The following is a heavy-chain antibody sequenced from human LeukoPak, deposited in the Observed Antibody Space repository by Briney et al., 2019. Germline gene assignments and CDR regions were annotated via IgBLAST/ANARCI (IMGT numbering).Heavy chain of an antibody. Sequence: PGGSLRLSCAAPGFTFTNSWMAWVRQAPGKGLEWVANIKQDGSTKHYADSLKGRFTISRDNPENSLYLQMNNLRADDTAVYYCTRDTDGSLDYWGQGILVTVAS. CDR2: IKQDGSTK. D-gene: IGHD1-26*01. V-gene: IGHV3-7*01. CDR3: TRDTDGSLDY. CDR1: GFTFTNSW. J-gene: IGHJ4*02.